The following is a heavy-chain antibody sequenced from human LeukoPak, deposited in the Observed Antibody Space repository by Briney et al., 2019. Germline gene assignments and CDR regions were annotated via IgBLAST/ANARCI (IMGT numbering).Heavy chain of an antibody. J-gene: IGHJ4*02. Sequence: PGGSLRLSCAGSEFTFRSYSMHWVRQAPGKGLEWVSSISGSSSDIYYADSVKGRFTISRDNSKNSLYLQMKSLRAEDTALYYCARRGYHDYSGFDYWGQATLVTVSS. CDR1: EFTFRSYS. CDR3: ARRGYHDYSGFDY. V-gene: IGHV3-21*01. CDR2: ISGSSSDI. D-gene: IGHD1-26*01.